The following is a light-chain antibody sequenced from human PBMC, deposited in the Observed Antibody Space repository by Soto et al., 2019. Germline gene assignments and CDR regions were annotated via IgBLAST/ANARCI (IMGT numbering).Light chain of an antibody. V-gene: IGLV2-8*01. Sequence: QSALTQPPSASGSPGQSVTISCTGTSSDVGIFNYVSWYQQHPDQAPKLLIFEVNKRPSGVPDRFSASKSGNTASLTISGLQAEDEADYYCSSYAGRNTLIFGGGTKLTVL. CDR3: SSYAGRNTLI. CDR2: EVN. CDR1: SSDVGIFNY. J-gene: IGLJ2*01.